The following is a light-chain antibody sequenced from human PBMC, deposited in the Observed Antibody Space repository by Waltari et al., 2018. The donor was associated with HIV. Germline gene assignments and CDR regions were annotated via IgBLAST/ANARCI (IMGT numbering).Light chain of an antibody. CDR1: RRDVGGYKY. Sequence: QSALTQPRSVSGSPGQSVTISCTGTRRDVGGYKYVSWYKQHPGKAPKLRIYDVNKRPSGVPVRFTGSKSGNTASLTISGLQSEDEADYYCCSYAGISTFVVFGGGTKLTVL. CDR3: CSYAGISTFVV. CDR2: DVN. J-gene: IGLJ2*01. V-gene: IGLV2-11*01.